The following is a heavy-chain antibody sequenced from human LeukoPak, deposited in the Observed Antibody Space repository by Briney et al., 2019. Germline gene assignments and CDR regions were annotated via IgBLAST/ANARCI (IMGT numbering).Heavy chain of an antibody. CDR2: IIPIFGTA. CDR1: GGTFSSYA. Sequence: SVKVSCKASGGTFSSYAISWVRQAPGQGLEWMGGIIPIFGTANYAQKFQGRVTITADKSTSTAYMELSSLRSEDTAVYYCARAGYCSSTSCYRVRFDYWGQGTLVTVSS. CDR3: ARAGYCSSTSCYRVRFDY. J-gene: IGHJ4*02. D-gene: IGHD2-2*02. V-gene: IGHV1-69*06.